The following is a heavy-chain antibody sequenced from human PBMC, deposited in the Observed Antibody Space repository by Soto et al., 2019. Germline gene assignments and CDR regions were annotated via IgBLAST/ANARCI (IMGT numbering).Heavy chain of an antibody. CDR2: INAGYGNT. D-gene: IGHD7-27*01. J-gene: IGHJ4*02. V-gene: IGHV1-3*01. CDR3: ARDTGDGIFDF. Sequence: ASVNVSCKASGYTFSSYAMHWVRQAPGQRLEWMGWINAGYGNTKSSQKFQDRVTISRDTSASTAYMELTSLRSEDTAVYYCARDTGDGIFDFWGQGTLVTVSS. CDR1: GYTFSSYA.